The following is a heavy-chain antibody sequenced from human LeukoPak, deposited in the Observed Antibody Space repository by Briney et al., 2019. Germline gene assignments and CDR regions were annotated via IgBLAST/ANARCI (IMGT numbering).Heavy chain of an antibody. CDR1: GYTFTSYY. CDR3: ARGSPDHYSSGSSGHYFDY. CDR2: LNPSGGST. V-gene: IGHV1-46*01. Sequence: SVKVSCKASGYTFTSYYMHWVRQAPGQGLEWMGILNPSGGSTSYAQKFQGRVTMTRDTSTSTVYMELSSLRSEDTAVYYCARGSPDHYSSGSSGHYFDYWGQGTLVTVSS. D-gene: IGHD6-19*01. J-gene: IGHJ4*02.